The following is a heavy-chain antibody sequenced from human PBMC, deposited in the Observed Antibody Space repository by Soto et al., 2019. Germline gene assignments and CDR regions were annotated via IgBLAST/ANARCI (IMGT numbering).Heavy chain of an antibody. Sequence: SETLSLTCSIYSGSFSGYYWGWIRQPPGKGLEWIGEISQSGHTNYSPSLKSRVSISIDTSKKQFSLNLASVSAADTAVYYCARAPKVSGSSQTRPDFWGQGTLVTVSS. J-gene: IGHJ4*02. D-gene: IGHD6-6*01. CDR3: ARAPKVSGSSQTRPDF. CDR1: SGSFSGYY. V-gene: IGHV4-34*01. CDR2: ISQSGHT.